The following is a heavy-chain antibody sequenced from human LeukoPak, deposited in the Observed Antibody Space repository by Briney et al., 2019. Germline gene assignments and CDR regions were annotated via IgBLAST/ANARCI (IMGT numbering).Heavy chain of an antibody. Sequence: PGGSLRLSCAASGFTFSNSSMNWVRQAPGKGLEWVSSITSSSSYIYYADSVKGRFTISRDNAKNSLYLQMNSLRAEDTAVYYCARDTVFGVVIGLGSWGQGTLVTVSS. CDR2: ITSSSSYI. V-gene: IGHV3-21*01. J-gene: IGHJ5*02. CDR1: GFTFSNSS. D-gene: IGHD3-3*01. CDR3: ARDTVFGVVIGLGS.